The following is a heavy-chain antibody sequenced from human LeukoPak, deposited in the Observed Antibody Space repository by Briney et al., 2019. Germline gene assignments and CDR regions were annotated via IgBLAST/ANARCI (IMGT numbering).Heavy chain of an antibody. Sequence: PSETLSLTCSVDVGSFSGFYWSWIRQSPGKGLEWIGDINHSAFTDYNPSLKSRVTISVDTSKNQFSLKLSSVTAADTAVYYCARGRDYDYVWGSYRYKDYYYYMDVWGKGTTVTVSS. J-gene: IGHJ6*03. CDR1: VGSFSGFY. V-gene: IGHV4-34*01. D-gene: IGHD3-16*02. CDR3: ARGRDYDYVWGSYRYKDYYYYMDV. CDR2: INHSAFT.